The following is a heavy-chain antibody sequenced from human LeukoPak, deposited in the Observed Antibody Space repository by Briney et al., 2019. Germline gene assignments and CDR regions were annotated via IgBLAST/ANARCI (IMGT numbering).Heavy chain of an antibody. Sequence: GGSLRLSCVASGFTFSTYAMHWVRQAPGKGLEWVAVISYDGSNKYYADSVKGRFTISRDNSKNTLYLQMNSLRAEDTAVYYCAKDLGRWGQGTLVTVSS. J-gene: IGHJ4*02. CDR1: GFTFSTYA. D-gene: IGHD3-16*01. CDR3: AKDLGR. CDR2: ISYDGSNK. V-gene: IGHV3-30*04.